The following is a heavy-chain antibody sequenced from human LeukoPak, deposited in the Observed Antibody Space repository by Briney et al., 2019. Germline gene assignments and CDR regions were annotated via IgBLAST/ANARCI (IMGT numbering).Heavy chain of an antibody. CDR2: INHSGST. Sequence: SETLSLTCAVYGGSFSGYYWSWIRQPPGKGLEWLGEINHSGSTNYNPSLKSRVTISVDTSKNQFALKLSSVTAADTAVYYGTRGRLSLWPLGPYRSSDSTSFDYWGQGTLVTVSS. CDR3: TRGRLSLWPLGPYRSSDSTSFDY. D-gene: IGHD5-18*01. CDR1: GGSFSGYY. J-gene: IGHJ4*02. V-gene: IGHV4-34*01.